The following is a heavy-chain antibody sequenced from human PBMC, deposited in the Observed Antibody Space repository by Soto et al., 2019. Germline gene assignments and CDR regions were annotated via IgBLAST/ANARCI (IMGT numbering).Heavy chain of an antibody. CDR3: AKDGSYYDFDY. CDR2: FSGSGGST. CDR1: GFTLCSHA. J-gene: IGHJ4*02. D-gene: IGHD3-3*01. V-gene: IGHV3-23*01. Sequence: SGGAPIPSSAASGFTLCSHAMSWVRQAPGKGLEWVSSFSGSGGSTYYADSVKGRFTISRDNSKNTLYLRMDSLRAEDTAVYYCAKDGSYYDFDYWGQGTLVTVSS.